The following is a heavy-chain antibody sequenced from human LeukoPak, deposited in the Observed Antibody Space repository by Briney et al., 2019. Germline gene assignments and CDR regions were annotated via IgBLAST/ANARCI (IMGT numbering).Heavy chain of an antibody. CDR3: ARDGGGIVGAIAPFYFDY. J-gene: IGHJ4*02. CDR2: IYSGGST. Sequence: PGGSLRLSCAASGFTVSSNYMSWVRQAPGKGLEWVSVIYSGGSTYYADSVKGRFTISRDNSKNTLYLQMNSLRAEDTAVYYCARDGGGIVGAIAPFYFDYWGQGTLVTVSS. D-gene: IGHD1-26*01. V-gene: IGHV3-53*05. CDR1: GFTVSSNY.